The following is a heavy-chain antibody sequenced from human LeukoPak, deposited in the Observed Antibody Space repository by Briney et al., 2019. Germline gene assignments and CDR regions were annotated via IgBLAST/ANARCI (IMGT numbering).Heavy chain of an antibody. CDR3: AISGEGDCSSTSCYTFIDY. D-gene: IGHD2-2*02. V-gene: IGHV1-69*04. CDR2: IIPILGIA. J-gene: IGHJ4*02. Sequence: SVKVSCKASGGTFSSYAISWVRQAPGQGLEWMGRIIPILGIANYAQKFQGGVTITADKSTSTAYMELSSLRSEDTAVYYCAISGEGDCSSTSCYTFIDYWGQGTLVTVSS. CDR1: GGTFSSYA.